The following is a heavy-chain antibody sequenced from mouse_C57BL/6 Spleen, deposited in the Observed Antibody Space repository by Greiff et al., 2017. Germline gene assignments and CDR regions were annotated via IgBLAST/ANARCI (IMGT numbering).Heavy chain of an antibody. CDR2: ILPGSGST. V-gene: IGHV1-9*01. J-gene: IGHJ2*01. CDR1: GYTFTGYW. D-gene: IGHD1-1*01. Sequence: VQLQQSGAELMKPGASVKLSCKATGYTFTGYWIEWVKQRPGHGLEWIGEILPGSGSTNYNEKFKGKATFTADTSSNTAYMQLSSLATEDSAIYYCARSGVYYGSSPYYFGDWGQGTTLTVAA. CDR3: ARSGVYYGSSPYYFGD.